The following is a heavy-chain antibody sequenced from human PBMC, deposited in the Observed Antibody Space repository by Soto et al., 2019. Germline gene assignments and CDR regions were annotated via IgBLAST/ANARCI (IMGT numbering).Heavy chain of an antibody. Sequence: GGSLRLSCAASGFTFSSYAMSWGRQAPGKGLEWVSAISGSGGSTYYADSVKGRCTISRDNSKNTLYLQMNSLRAEDTAVYYCAKEAPPAAIDLRNWFDPWEQGTLVTVSS. V-gene: IGHV3-23*01. CDR1: GFTFSSYA. CDR2: ISGSGGST. CDR3: AKEAPPAAIDLRNWFDP. J-gene: IGHJ5*02. D-gene: IGHD2-2*01.